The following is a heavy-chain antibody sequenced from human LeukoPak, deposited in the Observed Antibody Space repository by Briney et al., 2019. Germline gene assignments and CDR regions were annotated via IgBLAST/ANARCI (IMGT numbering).Heavy chain of an antibody. D-gene: IGHD3-3*01. CDR3: ARDPVRGDYDFWSGYYGNFDY. CDR1: GFTFSSYA. V-gene: IGHV3-30-3*01. Sequence: PGRSLRLSCAASGFTFSSYAMHWVRQAPGKGLEWVAVISYDGSNKYYADSVKGRFTISRDNSKNTLYLQMNSLRAEDTAVYYCARDPVRGDYDFWSGYYGNFDYWGQGTLVTVSS. CDR2: ISYDGSNK. J-gene: IGHJ4*02.